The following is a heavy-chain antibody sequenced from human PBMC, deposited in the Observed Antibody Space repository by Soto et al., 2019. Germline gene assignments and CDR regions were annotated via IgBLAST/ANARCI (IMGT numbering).Heavy chain of an antibody. V-gene: IGHV5-10-1*01. J-gene: IGHJ5*02. CDR3: ARAPQALLGAPTIRGYSSSWNHVP. CDR1: GYSFTSYW. Sequence: GESLRISCKGSGYSFTSYWISWVRQMPGKGLEWMGRIDPSDSYTNYSPSFQGHVTISADKSISTAYLQWSSLKASDTAMYYCARAPQALLGAPTIRGYSSSWNHVPWGQGTLVTVSS. CDR2: IDPSDSYT. D-gene: IGHD6-13*01.